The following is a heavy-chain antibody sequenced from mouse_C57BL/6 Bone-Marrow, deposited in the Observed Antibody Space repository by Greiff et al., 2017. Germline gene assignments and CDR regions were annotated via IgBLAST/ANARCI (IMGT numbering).Heavy chain of an antibody. CDR3: ANWYYAMDY. CDR1: GYSFTDYN. CDR2: INPNYGTT. D-gene: IGHD4-1*01. V-gene: IGHV1-39*01. Sequence: EVKLVESGPELVKPGASVKISCKASGYSFTDYNMNWVKQSNGKSLEWIGVINPNYGTTSYNQKIKGKATLTVDKSSSTAYMQLNSLTSEDSAVSYCANWYYAMDYWGQGTSVNVSS. J-gene: IGHJ4*01.